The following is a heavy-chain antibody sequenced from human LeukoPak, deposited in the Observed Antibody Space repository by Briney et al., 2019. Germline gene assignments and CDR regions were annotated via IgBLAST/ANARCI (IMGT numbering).Heavy chain of an antibody. Sequence: GGSLRLSCAGSGFTFSDYGMNWVRQAPGKGLEWVSVISGSGQSIHYADSVKGRFTISRDNSKNTVYLQMNSLRAEDTAVYYCAREIRGGFDYWGQGTLVTVSS. J-gene: IGHJ4*02. CDR3: AREIRGGFDY. CDR2: ISGSGQSI. V-gene: IGHV3-23*01. CDR1: GFTFSDYG. D-gene: IGHD3-10*01.